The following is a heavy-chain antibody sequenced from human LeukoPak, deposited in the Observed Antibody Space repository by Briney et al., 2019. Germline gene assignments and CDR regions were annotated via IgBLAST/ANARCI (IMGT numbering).Heavy chain of an antibody. D-gene: IGHD1-7*01. CDR3: AKDGVLFNWNYMVYFDY. CDR2: IWYDGSDK. J-gene: IGHJ4*02. Sequence: GGSLRLSCAAPGFTFSNHGLHWVRQAPGKGLEWVAAIWYDGSDKYYADSVKGRFTVSRDNSKSTLYLQLDSLRAEDTAVYYCAKDGVLFNWNYMVYFDYWGQGTLVTVSS. CDR1: GFTFSNHG. V-gene: IGHV3-33*06.